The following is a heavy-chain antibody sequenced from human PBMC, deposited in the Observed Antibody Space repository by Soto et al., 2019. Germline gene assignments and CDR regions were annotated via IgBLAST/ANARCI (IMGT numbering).Heavy chain of an antibody. CDR1: GGSVSNYY. D-gene: IGHD6-25*01. J-gene: IGHJ4*02. V-gene: IGHV4-4*07. Sequence: SETLSLTCTVSGGSVSNYYWSWIRQPAGKGLEWIGRIYTNRITNCSPSLKSRVTMSVDTSKNQVSLKLPSVTAADTAVHYCARAAAASDVYFDYWGQGTQVTVS. CDR3: ARAAAASDVYFDY. CDR2: IYTNRIT.